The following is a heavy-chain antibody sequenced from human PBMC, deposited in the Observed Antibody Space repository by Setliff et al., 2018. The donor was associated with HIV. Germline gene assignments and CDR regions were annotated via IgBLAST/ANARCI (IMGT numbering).Heavy chain of an antibody. Sequence: GASVKVSCKASGYIFSSYCISWVRQAPGQGVEWMVGISVYNANTNNAQKLPGRFTISRDDSQNMAYLQMSSLKTEDTAVDFCTASPAGDRYTTNCANWFDPWGQGTLVTVSS. CDR1: GYIFSSYC. CDR3: TASPAGDRYTTNCANWFDP. V-gene: IGHV1-18*01. D-gene: IGHD3-16*02. J-gene: IGHJ5*02. CDR2: ISVYNANT.